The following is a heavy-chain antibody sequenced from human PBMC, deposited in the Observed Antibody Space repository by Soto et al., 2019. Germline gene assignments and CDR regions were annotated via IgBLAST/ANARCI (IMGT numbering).Heavy chain of an antibody. CDR2: IVVGSGNT. Sequence: SVKVSCKASGFTFTSSSVQWVLQARGQRLEWIGWIVVGSGNTNYAQKFQERVTITRDMSTSTAYMELSSLRSEDTAVYYCAADISTNSGSYLDYWGQGTLVTVSS. CDR3: AADISTNSGSYLDY. V-gene: IGHV1-58*01. CDR1: GFTFTSSS. J-gene: IGHJ4*02. D-gene: IGHD1-26*01.